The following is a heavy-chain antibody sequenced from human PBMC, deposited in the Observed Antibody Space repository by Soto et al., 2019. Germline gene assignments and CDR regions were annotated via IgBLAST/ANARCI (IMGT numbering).Heavy chain of an antibody. J-gene: IGHJ3*02. D-gene: IGHD2-21*02. CDR1: GGSISSYY. CDR2: IYYSGST. V-gene: IGHV4-59*01. CDR3: ARAYCGGDCYSDDAFDI. Sequence: SETLSLTCTVSGGSISSYYWSWIRQPPGKGLEWIGYIYYSGSTNYNPSLKSRVTISVDTSKNQFSLKLSSVTAADTAVYYCARAYCGGDCYSDDAFDIWGQGTMVTV.